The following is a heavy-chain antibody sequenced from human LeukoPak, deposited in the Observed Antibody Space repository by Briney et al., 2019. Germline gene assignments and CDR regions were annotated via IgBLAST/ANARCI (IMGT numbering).Heavy chain of an antibody. CDR1: GFNFHSHE. V-gene: IGHV3-48*03. Sequence: GGSLRLSCGASGFNFHSHEMNWVRQAPGKGGEVSSYKRPSGTTMYYADSVKGRFTISRDNAKNSLYLQMNSLKAEDTAVYYCARGGYCTTALCYAMNAFDIWGQGTMVTVSS. D-gene: IGHD2-2*03. J-gene: IGHJ3*02. CDR3: ARGGYCTTALCYAMNAFDI. CDR2: KRPSGTTM.